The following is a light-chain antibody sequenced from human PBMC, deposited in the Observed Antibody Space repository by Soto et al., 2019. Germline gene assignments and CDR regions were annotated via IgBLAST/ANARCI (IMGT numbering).Light chain of an antibody. J-gene: IGLJ3*02. Sequence: QSVLTQPPSASGSPGQSVTISCTGNSSDIGNNNYVSWYQQHPGKAPKLMIYEVSKRPSGVPDRFSGSKSGNTASLTVSGLQAEDEDDYYCRSYGGNWVFGGGTKLTVL. V-gene: IGLV2-8*01. CDR2: EVS. CDR3: RSYGGNWV. CDR1: SSDIGNNNY.